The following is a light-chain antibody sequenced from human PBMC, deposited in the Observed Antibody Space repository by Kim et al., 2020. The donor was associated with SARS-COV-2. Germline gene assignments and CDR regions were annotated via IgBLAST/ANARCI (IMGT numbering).Light chain of an antibody. CDR2: LNSDGSH. V-gene: IGLV4-69*01. Sequence: SVKLTCTLSSGHSSYAIAWHQQQPEKGPRYLMKLNSDGSHSKGDGIPDRFSGSSSGAERYLTISSLQSEDEADYYCQTWGTGIPWVFGGGTKLTVL. J-gene: IGLJ3*02. CDR1: SGHSSYA. CDR3: QTWGTGIPWV.